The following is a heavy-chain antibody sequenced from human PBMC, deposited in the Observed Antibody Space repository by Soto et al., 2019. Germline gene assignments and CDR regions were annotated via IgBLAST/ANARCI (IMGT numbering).Heavy chain of an antibody. CDR2: IYYSGST. CDR3: ARGVDIVATIHIDY. D-gene: IGHD5-12*01. V-gene: IGHV4-39*01. CDR1: GGSISSSSYY. Sequence: SETLSLTCTVSGGSISSSSYYWGWIRQPPGKGLEWIGSIYYSGSTYYNPSLKSRVTISVDTSKNQFSLKLSSVTAADTAVYYCARGVDIVATIHIDYWGQGTLVTVSS. J-gene: IGHJ4*02.